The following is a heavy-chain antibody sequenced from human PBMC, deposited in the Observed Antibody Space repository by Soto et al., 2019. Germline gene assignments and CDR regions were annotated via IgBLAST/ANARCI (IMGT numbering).Heavy chain of an antibody. V-gene: IGHV3-20*04. CDR3: ARGISGYDQYFDT. D-gene: IGHD5-12*01. J-gene: IGHJ4*02. CDR2: INWNSNSR. Sequence: EVQLVESGGGVVRPGGSLRLSCAASGFNFDDYGMSWVRQAPGKGLEWVSGINWNSNSRGYADSVKGRFTISRDNVQNSLYLEMNSLRAEDTAFYYCARGISGYDQYFDTWGQGTLVTVSS. CDR1: GFNFDDYG.